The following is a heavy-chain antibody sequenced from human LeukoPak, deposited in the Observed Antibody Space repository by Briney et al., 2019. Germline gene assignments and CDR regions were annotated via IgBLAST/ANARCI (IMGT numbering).Heavy chain of an antibody. Sequence: PGGSLRLSCAASGFTFSSYGMHWVRQAPGKGLEWVASIRFDGSDTYYADSVKGRFPISRDNSENTVHLQMNSLRAEDTAVYYCAKEGGYCSGINCAPDYWGQGTLVTVSS. V-gene: IGHV3-30*02. CDR3: AKEGGYCSGINCAPDY. CDR1: GFTFSSYG. D-gene: IGHD2-2*01. CDR2: IRFDGSDT. J-gene: IGHJ4*02.